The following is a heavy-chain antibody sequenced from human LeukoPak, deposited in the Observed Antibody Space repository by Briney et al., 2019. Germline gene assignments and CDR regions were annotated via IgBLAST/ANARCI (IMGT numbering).Heavy chain of an antibody. V-gene: IGHV3-23*01. CDR2: INGDSSTT. J-gene: IGHJ4*02. D-gene: IGHD2-2*01. CDR3: TRSKGYCSSTTCANFDC. CDR1: GFTFNNYA. Sequence: GWSLRLSCTASGFTFNNYAMSWVRQAPGKGLEWVSAINGDSSTTYYTDSVKGRFSISRDNSKNTLYLQMNSLRAEDTAIYYCTRSKGYCSSTTCANFDCWGQGTLVTVSS.